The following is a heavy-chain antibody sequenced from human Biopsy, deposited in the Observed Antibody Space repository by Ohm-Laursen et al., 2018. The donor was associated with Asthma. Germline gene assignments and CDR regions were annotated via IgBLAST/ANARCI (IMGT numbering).Heavy chain of an antibody. J-gene: IGHJ3*02. CDR2: MSFDGRQT. CDR3: AKERYYDFWSGYPI. V-gene: IGHV3-30*18. Sequence: SLRLSCAASGFTFGNFCMSWGRQTPGKGLEWVAVMSFDGRQTYYADSVKGRFTISRDNSKNTLYLQMNSLRAEDTAVYYCAKERYYDFWSGYPIWGQGTMVTVSS. D-gene: IGHD3-3*01. CDR1: GFTFGNFC.